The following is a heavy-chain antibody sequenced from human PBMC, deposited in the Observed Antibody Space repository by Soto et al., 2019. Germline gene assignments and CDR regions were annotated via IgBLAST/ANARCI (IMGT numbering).Heavy chain of an antibody. D-gene: IGHD5-18*01. Sequence: DVQLLESGGGLDQPGGSLRLSCAASGFSFSSYAMVWVRQAPGKGLEWVSVISARGGSSYFADSVKGRFTFSRDNSKNVLSLEINSLRAEDTARYFCAKGSIEYRASGDNWGQGTLVLVSS. CDR1: GFSFSSYA. CDR3: AKGSIEYRASGDN. J-gene: IGHJ4*02. V-gene: IGHV3-23*01. CDR2: ISARGGSS.